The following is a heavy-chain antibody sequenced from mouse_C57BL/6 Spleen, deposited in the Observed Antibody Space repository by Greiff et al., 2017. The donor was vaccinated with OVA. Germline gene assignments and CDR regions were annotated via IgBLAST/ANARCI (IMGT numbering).Heavy chain of an antibody. CDR3: ARTGDAYAMDY. J-gene: IGHJ4*01. CDR2: INPSTGGT. Sequence: EVQVVESGPELVKPGASVKISCKASGYSFTGYYMHWVKQSSEKSLEWIGEINPSTGGTSYNQKFKGKATLTVDKSSSTAYMQLKSLTSEDSAVYYCARTGDAYAMDYWGQGTSVTVSS. CDR1: GYSFTGYY. V-gene: IGHV1-43*01.